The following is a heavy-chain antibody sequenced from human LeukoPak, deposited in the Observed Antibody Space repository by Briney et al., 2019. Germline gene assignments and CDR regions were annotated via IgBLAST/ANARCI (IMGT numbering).Heavy chain of an antibody. V-gene: IGHV3-48*03. Sequence: GGSLRLSCAASRFAFSTYEMNWVRQAPGKDLEWVSYISNSGSDTYYADSVKGRFTISRDNAKNSLYLQMNSLRAEDTAVYYCAAYYYDSSPKAVWGQGTMVTVSS. J-gene: IGHJ3*01. CDR3: AAYYYDSSPKAV. D-gene: IGHD3-22*01. CDR1: RFAFSTYE. CDR2: ISNSGSDT.